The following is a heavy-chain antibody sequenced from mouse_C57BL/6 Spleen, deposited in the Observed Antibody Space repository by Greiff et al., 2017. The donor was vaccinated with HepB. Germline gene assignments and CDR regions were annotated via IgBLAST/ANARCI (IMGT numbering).Heavy chain of an antibody. D-gene: IGHD1-1*01. V-gene: IGHV1-82*01. J-gene: IGHJ4*01. Sequence: LLESGPELVKPGASVKISCKASGYAFSSSWMNWVKQRPGKGLEWIGRIYPGDGDTNYNGKFKGKATLTADKSSSTAYMQLSSLTSEDSAVYFCARRGDYGSSEYAMDYWGQGTSVTVSS. CDR3: ARRGDYGSSEYAMDY. CDR1: GYAFSSSW. CDR2: IYPGDGDT.